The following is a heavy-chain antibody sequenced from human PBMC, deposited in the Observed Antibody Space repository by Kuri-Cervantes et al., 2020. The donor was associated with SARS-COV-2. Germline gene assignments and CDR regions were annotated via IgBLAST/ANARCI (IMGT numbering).Heavy chain of an antibody. D-gene: IGHD3-22*01. CDR3: AKDPTYSDSSGTFDY. CDR1: GFTFSSYS. Sequence: GESLKISCAASGFTFSSYSMNWVRQAPGKGLEWVSSISSSSSYIYYADSVKGRFTISRDNAKNSLYLQTNSLRAEDTAVYYRAKDPTYSDSSGTFDYWGQGTLVTVSS. J-gene: IGHJ4*02. V-gene: IGHV3-21*01. CDR2: ISSSSSYI.